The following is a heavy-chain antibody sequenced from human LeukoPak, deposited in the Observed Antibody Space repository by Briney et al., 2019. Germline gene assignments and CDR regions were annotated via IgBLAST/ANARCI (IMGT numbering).Heavy chain of an antibody. V-gene: IGHV4-59*01. Sequence: PSETLSLTCTVSGGSISSYYWSWIRQPPGKGLECIGYIYYSGSTNYNPSLKSRVTISVDTSKNQFSLKLSSVTAADTAVYYCAIVSRPIAAAKFDYWGQGTLVTVSS. CDR2: IYYSGST. J-gene: IGHJ4*02. CDR3: AIVSRPIAAAKFDY. D-gene: IGHD6-13*01. CDR1: GGSISSYY.